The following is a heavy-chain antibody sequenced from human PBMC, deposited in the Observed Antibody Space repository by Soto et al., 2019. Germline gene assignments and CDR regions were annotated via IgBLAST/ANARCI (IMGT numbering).Heavy chain of an antibody. Sequence: QVQLVQSGAEVKKPGSSVKVSCKASGGTFSSYAISWVRQAPGQGLEWMGGIIPIFGTANYAQKFQGRVTITADESTSTAYIELSSLRSEDTAVYSCARKGASGSHIGSWGQGALVTVSS. D-gene: IGHD3-22*01. CDR2: IIPIFGTA. CDR3: ARKGASGSHIGS. V-gene: IGHV1-69*01. J-gene: IGHJ4*02. CDR1: GGTFSSYA.